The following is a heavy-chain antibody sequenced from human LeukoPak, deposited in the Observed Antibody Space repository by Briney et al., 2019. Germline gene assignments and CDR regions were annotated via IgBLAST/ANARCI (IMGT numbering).Heavy chain of an antibody. CDR3: ATDLARYFDL. Sequence: APVKVSCKVSGYTLTELSMHWVRQAPGEGLEWMGGFDPEDGETIYAQKFQGRVTMTEDTSTDTAYMELSSLRSEDTAVYYCATDLARYFDLWGRGTLVTVSS. CDR1: GYTLTELS. J-gene: IGHJ2*01. V-gene: IGHV1-24*01. CDR2: FDPEDGET.